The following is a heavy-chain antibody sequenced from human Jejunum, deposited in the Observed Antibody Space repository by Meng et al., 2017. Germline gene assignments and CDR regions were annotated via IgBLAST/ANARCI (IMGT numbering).Heavy chain of an antibody. CDR3: ARDFEALNGV. J-gene: IGHJ1*01. Sequence: SGPGRVKPSGTLALTCACSGGSISSTNWWCCVRQPPGKGPEWIGDVFHTGSSNYSPSLRSRVTISVDKSKNQFSLNLSSVTAADTAVYFCARDFEALNGVWGQGTLVTVSS. CDR1: GGSISSTNW. CDR2: VFHTGSS. V-gene: IGHV4-4*02. D-gene: IGHD2-8*01.